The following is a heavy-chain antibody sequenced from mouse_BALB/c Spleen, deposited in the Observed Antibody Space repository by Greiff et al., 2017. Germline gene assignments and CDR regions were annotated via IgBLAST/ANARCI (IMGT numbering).Heavy chain of an antibody. CDR2: ISSGGSYT. CDR3: ARNGYFDV. Sequence: EVQVVESGGDLVKPGGSLKLSCAASGFTFSSYGMSWVRQTPDKRLEWVATISSGGSYTYYPDSVKGRFTISRDNAKNTLYLQMSSLKSEDTAMYYCARNGYFDVWGAGTTVTVSS. J-gene: IGHJ1*01. CDR1: GFTFSSYG. V-gene: IGHV5-6*01.